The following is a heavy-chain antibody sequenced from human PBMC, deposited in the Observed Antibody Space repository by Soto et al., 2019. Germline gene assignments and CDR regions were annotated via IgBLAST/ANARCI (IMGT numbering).Heavy chain of an antibody. CDR1: GFTFSSYG. V-gene: IGHV3-33*01. Sequence: GGSLRLSCAASGFTFSSYGMHWVRQAPGKGLEWVAVIWYDGSNKYYADSVKGRFTISRDNSKNTLYLQMNSLRAEDTAVYYCARVLLLTFGVFYYMDVWGKGTTVTVSS. CDR2: IWYDGSNK. J-gene: IGHJ6*03. CDR3: ARVLLLTFGVFYYMDV. D-gene: IGHD3-3*01.